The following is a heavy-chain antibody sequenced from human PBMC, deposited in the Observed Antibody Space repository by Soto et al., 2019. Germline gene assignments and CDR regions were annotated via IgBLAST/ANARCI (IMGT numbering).Heavy chain of an antibody. D-gene: IGHD3-10*01. CDR3: ARDPLAAIYYYGSAPYYFDY. CDR2: ISSSSSTI. CDR1: GFTFSSYS. Sequence: GGSLRLSCAASGFTFSSYSMNWVRQAPGKGLEWVSYISSSSSTIYYADSVKGRFTISRDNAKNSLYLQMNSLRAEDTAVYYCARDPLAAIYYYGSAPYYFDYWGQGTLVTVSS. V-gene: IGHV3-48*01. J-gene: IGHJ4*02.